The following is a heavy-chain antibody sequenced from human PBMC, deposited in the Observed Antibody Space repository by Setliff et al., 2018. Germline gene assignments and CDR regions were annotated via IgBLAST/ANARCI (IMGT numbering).Heavy chain of an antibody. V-gene: IGHV4-61*09. CDR2: IYTSWST. D-gene: IGHD3-10*01. J-gene: IGHJ4*02. CDR1: DDSISSRHYY. Sequence: SETLSLTCTVSDDSISSRHYYWSWIRQPAGKGLEWLGQIYTSWSTNYNPSLKGRATLSIDASKRQFSLKLTSVTAADTAVYYGARRPGGFGALWFGESGFDYWGQGTLVTVSS. CDR3: ARRPGGFGALWFGESGFDY.